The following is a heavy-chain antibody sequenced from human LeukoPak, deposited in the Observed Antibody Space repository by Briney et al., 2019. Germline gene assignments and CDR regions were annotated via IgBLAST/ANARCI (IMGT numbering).Heavy chain of an antibody. CDR1: GFTFSSYG. CDR3: AKVTAARSYYYYGMDV. Sequence: PGGSLRLSCAASGFTFSSYGMHWVRQAPGKGLEWVAVISYDGSNKYYADSVKGRFTISRDNSKNTLYLQMNSLRAEDTAVYHCAKVTAARSYYYYGMDVWGQGTTVTVSS. CDR2: ISYDGSNK. J-gene: IGHJ6*02. V-gene: IGHV3-30*18. D-gene: IGHD6-6*01.